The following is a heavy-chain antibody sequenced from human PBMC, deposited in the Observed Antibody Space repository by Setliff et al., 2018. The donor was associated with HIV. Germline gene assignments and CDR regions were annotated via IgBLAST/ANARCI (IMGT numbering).Heavy chain of an antibody. V-gene: IGHV7-4-1*02. J-gene: IGHJ6*03. CDR3: ARGRCSSTSCYYYYYYMDV. CDR2: INTNTGNP. CDR1: GYTFTSYA. Sequence: ASVKVSCKASGYTFTSYAMNWVRRAPGQGLEWMGWINTNTGNPTYAQGFTGRFVFSLDTSVSTAYLQISSLKAEDTAVYYCARGRCSSTSCYYYYYYMDVWGKGTTVTVSS. D-gene: IGHD2-2*01.